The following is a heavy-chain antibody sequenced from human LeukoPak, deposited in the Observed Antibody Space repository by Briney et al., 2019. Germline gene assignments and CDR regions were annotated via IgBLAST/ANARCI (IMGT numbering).Heavy chain of an antibody. D-gene: IGHD3-22*01. CDR3: ARDFDYDSSGYYYREYYFDY. CDR2: ISSSGSTI. V-gene: IGHV3-11*01. CDR1: GFTFSDYY. Sequence: GGSLRLSCAASGFTFSDYYMSWIRQAPGKGLEWVSYISSSGSTIYYADSVKGRFTISRDNAKNSLYLQMNSLRAEDTAVYYCARDFDYDSSGYYYREYYFDYWGQGTLVTVSS. J-gene: IGHJ4*02.